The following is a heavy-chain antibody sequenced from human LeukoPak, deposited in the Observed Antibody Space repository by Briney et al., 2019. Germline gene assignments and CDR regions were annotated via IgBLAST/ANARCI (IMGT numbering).Heavy chain of an antibody. CDR1: GFTFSDYY. D-gene: IGHD7-27*01. CDR2: ISTSDTI. J-gene: IGHJ3*02. V-gene: IGHV3-11*04. Sequence: GGSLRLSCAASGFTFSDYYMTWIRHIPGKGLQWVSYISTSDTIYYADSVKGRFTISRDNAQNSVYLQMNSLRAEDTAVYYCARGHWGLDIWGQGTMVTVSS. CDR3: ARGHWGLDI.